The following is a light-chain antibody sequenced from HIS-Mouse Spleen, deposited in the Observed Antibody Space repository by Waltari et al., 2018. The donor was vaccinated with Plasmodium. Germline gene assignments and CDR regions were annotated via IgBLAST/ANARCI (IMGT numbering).Light chain of an antibody. CDR1: ALPKQY. Sequence: VSVSPGQTARITCSGDALPKQYAYWYQQKPGQAPVLVIYKDSERPSGIPERFSGSSSGTTVTLTISGVQAEDEADYYCQSADSSGAYVFGTGTKVTVL. CDR3: QSADSSGAYV. J-gene: IGLJ1*01. V-gene: IGLV3-25*03. CDR2: KDS.